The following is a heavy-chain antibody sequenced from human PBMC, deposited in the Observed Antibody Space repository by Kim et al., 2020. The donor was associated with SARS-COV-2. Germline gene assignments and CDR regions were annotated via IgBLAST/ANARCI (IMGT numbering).Heavy chain of an antibody. Sequence: GGSLRLSCAASGFTFSSYAMHWVRQAPGKGLEWVAVISYDGSNKYYADSVKGRFTISRDNSKNTLYLQMNSLRAEDTAVYYCARDRMGSGSYFAYWGQGTLVTVSS. D-gene: IGHD3-10*01. CDR1: GFTFSSYA. CDR2: ISYDGSNK. CDR3: ARDRMGSGSYFAY. V-gene: IGHV3-30*04. J-gene: IGHJ4*02.